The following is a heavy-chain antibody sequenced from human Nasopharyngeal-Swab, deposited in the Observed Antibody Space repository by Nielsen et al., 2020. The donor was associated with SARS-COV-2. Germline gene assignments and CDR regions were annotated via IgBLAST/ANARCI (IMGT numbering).Heavy chain of an antibody. J-gene: IGHJ6*02. CDR1: GYTFTSYG. CDR2: ISAYNGNT. V-gene: IGHV1-18*01. Sequence: ASVKVSCKASGYTFTSYGISWVRQAPGQGLEWMGWISAYNGNTNYAQKLQGRVTMTTDASTSTAYMELRSLRSDDTAVYYCARGGYLEVPLIGMDVWGQGTTVTVSS. D-gene: IGHD5-12*01. CDR3: ARGGYLEVPLIGMDV.